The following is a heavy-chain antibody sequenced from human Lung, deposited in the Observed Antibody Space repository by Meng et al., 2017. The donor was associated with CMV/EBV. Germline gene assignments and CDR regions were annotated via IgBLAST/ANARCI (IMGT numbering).Heavy chain of an antibody. CDR1: GFTFSDYN. Sequence: DVPLVESGGGLVYPGGSLRLSCAVSGFTFSDYNIHWVRQAPGKGLVWVSRINTDANERTYEDSVKGRFSITRDNAKNTVFLQMNSLRAEDTAIYYCARDRDWELFDYWGQGILVTVSS. V-gene: IGHV3-74*03. J-gene: IGHJ4*02. CDR2: INTDANER. CDR3: ARDRDWELFDY. D-gene: IGHD3-10*01.